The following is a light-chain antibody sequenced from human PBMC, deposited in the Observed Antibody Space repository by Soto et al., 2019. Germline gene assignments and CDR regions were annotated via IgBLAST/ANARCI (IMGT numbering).Light chain of an antibody. CDR3: QQYYNWPYT. Sequence: ERVMTQSPATLSGSPGERATLSCRASQSVSSDLAWYQQKPGQAPRLLIYGASTRATGIPARFSGSESGTDFTLAISSLQSEDFAVYYCQQYYNWPYTFGQGTKVDIK. CDR1: QSVSSD. J-gene: IGKJ2*01. CDR2: GAS. V-gene: IGKV3-15*01.